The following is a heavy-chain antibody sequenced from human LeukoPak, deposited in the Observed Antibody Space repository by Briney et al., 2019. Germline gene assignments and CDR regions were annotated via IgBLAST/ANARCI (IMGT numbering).Heavy chain of an antibody. J-gene: IGHJ5*02. CDR1: GYSISSGYY. D-gene: IGHD6-19*01. Sequence: PSETLSLTCTVSGYSISSGYYWSWIRQPPGKGLEWIGTIYHSGNTYYNPSLKSRVTISLDTSKNQFSLKLSSVTAADTAVYYCARAPHIGSGWYVWFDPWGQGTLVTVSS. CDR2: IYHSGNT. CDR3: ARAPHIGSGWYVWFDP. V-gene: IGHV4-38-2*02.